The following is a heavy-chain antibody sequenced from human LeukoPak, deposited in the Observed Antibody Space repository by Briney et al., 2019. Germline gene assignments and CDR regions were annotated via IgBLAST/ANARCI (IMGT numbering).Heavy chain of an antibody. CDR3: ARESHYDSSASVGY. CDR1: GFTFSSYG. J-gene: IGHJ4*02. Sequence: GGSLRLSCAASGFTFSSYGVHWVRQAPGKGLEWVAVIWYDGSNKYYADSVKGRFTISRDNSKNTLYLQMNSLRAEDTAVYYCARESHYDSSASVGYWGQGTLVTVSS. D-gene: IGHD3-22*01. CDR2: IWYDGSNK. V-gene: IGHV3-33*01.